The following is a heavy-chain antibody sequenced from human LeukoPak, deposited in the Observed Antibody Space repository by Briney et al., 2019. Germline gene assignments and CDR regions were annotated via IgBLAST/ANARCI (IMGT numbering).Heavy chain of an antibody. D-gene: IGHD1-1*01. CDR1: GGSISSSSYY. J-gene: IGHJ4*02. CDR2: IYYSGST. Sequence: PSETLSLTCTVSGGSISSSSYYWGWIRQPPGKGLEWIGSIYYSGSTYYNPSLKSRVTISVDTSKNQFSLKLSSVTAADTAMYYCARLGANDEAPFDYWGQGTLVTVSS. V-gene: IGHV4-39*01. CDR3: ARLGANDEAPFDY.